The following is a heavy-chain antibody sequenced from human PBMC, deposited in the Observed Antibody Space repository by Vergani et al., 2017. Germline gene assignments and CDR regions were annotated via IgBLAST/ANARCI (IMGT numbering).Heavy chain of an antibody. D-gene: IGHD3-9*01. Sequence: QVQVVQSGAEVKKSGASVKVSCKPSGYTFSNYYMHWVRQAPGQGLEWMGIINPSGGHTNYAQKFQGRVTMTRDTSTSTVYMELSSLRSEDTAIYYWARGDYGILTGYRYWGQGTLVTVSA. V-gene: IGHV1-46*03. J-gene: IGHJ4*02. CDR2: INPSGGHT. CDR1: GYTFSNYY. CDR3: ARGDYGILTGYRY.